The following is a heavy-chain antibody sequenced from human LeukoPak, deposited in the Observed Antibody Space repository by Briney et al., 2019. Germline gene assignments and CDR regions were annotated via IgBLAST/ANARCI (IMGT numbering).Heavy chain of an antibody. CDR1: GGSISSYY. Sequence: SEPLSLTCTVSGGSISSYYWNWIRQPPGKGLEWIGYIHYSGRTNYSPSLKSRVTISVDTSKSQFSLKLISVTAADTAVYYCARGGFLDPFDPWGQGTLVTVSS. J-gene: IGHJ5*02. D-gene: IGHD1-1*01. V-gene: IGHV4-59*01. CDR3: ARGGFLDPFDP. CDR2: IHYSGRT.